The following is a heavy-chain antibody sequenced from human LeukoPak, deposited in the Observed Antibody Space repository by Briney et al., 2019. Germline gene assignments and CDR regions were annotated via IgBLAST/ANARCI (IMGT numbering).Heavy chain of an antibody. J-gene: IGHJ4*02. D-gene: IGHD6-19*01. Sequence: ASVKVSCKASGYTFTSYGISWVRQAPGQGLEWMGWISAYNGNTNYAQKLQGRVTMTTDTSTSTAYMELRSLRSDDTAVYYCARALSRYSSGWYLGYWGQGTLVTVSS. V-gene: IGHV1-18*01. CDR1: GYTFTSYG. CDR2: ISAYNGNT. CDR3: ARALSRYSSGWYLGY.